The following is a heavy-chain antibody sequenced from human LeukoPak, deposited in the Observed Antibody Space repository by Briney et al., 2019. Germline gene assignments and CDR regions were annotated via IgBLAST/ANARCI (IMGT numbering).Heavy chain of an antibody. D-gene: IGHD1-14*01. J-gene: IGHJ6*02. CDR1: GDSISSSSYY. CDR3: ARGVREPPPLGVEAWGMDV. Sequence: PSETLSLTCTVSGDSISSSSYYWVWLRQPPGKGLEWIATIHYTGSTYYNPSLKSRVTISVDTSKNQFSLKLSSVTAADTAIYYCARGVREPPPLGVEAWGMDVWGQGTTVTVSS. V-gene: IGHV4-39*01. CDR2: IHYTGST.